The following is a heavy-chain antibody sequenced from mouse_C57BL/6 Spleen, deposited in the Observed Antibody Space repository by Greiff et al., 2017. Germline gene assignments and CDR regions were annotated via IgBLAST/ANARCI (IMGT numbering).Heavy chain of an antibody. Sequence: QVQLQQSGPELVKPGASVKISCKASGYAFSSSWMNWVKQRPGKGLEWIGRIYPGDGDTNYNGKFKGKATLTADKSSSTAYMQLSSLTSEDSAVYFCAKSYDYDEGAWFAYWGRGTLVTVSA. J-gene: IGHJ3*01. D-gene: IGHD2-4*01. V-gene: IGHV1-82*01. CDR1: GYAFSSSW. CDR3: AKSYDYDEGAWFAY. CDR2: IYPGDGDT.